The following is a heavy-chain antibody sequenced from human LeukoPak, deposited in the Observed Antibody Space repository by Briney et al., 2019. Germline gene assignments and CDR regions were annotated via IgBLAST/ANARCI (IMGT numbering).Heavy chain of an antibody. J-gene: IGHJ4*02. CDR1: GVSISSGGSR. CDR2: IYYSGST. V-gene: IGHV4-31*03. CDR3: ARDWGTYFDY. Sequence: SETLSLTCNVSGVSISSGGSRWSWIRQHPGKGLEWIGYIYYSGSTYYNPSLESRLTMSVDTSKNQFSLHLTSVTAADTAVYYCARDWGTYFDYWGQGTLVTVSS. D-gene: IGHD7-27*01.